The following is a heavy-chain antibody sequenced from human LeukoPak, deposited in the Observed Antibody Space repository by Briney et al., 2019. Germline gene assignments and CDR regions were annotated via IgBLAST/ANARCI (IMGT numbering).Heavy chain of an antibody. V-gene: IGHV3-21*01. J-gene: IGHJ4*02. Sequence: GGSLRLSCAASRFTFSSYSMNWVRQAPGKGLEWVSSISSSGSYIYYADSVKGRFTISRDNAKTSLYLQMNSLRAEDTAVYYCARDSPGYSSGWFPFDYWGQGTLVTVSS. CDR1: RFTFSSYS. CDR2: ISSSGSYI. CDR3: ARDSPGYSSGWFPFDY. D-gene: IGHD6-19*01.